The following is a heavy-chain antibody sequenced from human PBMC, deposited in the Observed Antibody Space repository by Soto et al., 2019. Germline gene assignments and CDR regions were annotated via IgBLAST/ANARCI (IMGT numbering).Heavy chain of an antibody. CDR3: ARASGSPQTVYAPLGF. CDR1: GYRFTHYY. D-gene: IGHD2-8*01. V-gene: IGHV1-2*02. CDR2: INPYTSTT. J-gene: IGHJ4*02. Sequence: QVQLVQSGAEMKKLGASVNVSCKASGYRFTHYYVHWVRQAPGQGLEWIVWINPYTSTTTYATKFEGRVSMTRDKSVSTASMELSGLRADDSALYFCARASGSPQTVYAPLGFWGQGTLVAASS.